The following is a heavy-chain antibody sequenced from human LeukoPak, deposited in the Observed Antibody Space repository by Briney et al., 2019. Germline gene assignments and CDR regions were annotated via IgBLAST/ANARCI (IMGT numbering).Heavy chain of an antibody. Sequence: ASVKVSCKASGGTFSSYAISWVRQAPGQGLEWMGGIIPIFGTANYAQKFQGRVTITADESTSTAYMELSSLRSEDTAVYYCALTTVTPTSQPVAVNWGQGTLVTVSS. CDR3: ALTTVTPTSQPVAVN. V-gene: IGHV1-69*13. D-gene: IGHD4-11*01. CDR2: IIPIFGTA. J-gene: IGHJ4*02. CDR1: GGTFSSYA.